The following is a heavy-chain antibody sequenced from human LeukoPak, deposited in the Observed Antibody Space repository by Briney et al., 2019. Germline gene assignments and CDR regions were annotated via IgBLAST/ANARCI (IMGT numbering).Heavy chain of an antibody. D-gene: IGHD3-3*01. V-gene: IGHV4-30-4*01. CDR1: GGSISCGDYY. CDR3: ASSASGYIDY. CDR2: IFYSGNT. Sequence: SETLSLTCTVSGGSISCGDYYWSWIRQPPGKGLKWIGHIFYSGNTYYNPSLKSRVTISVDTSKNQFSLKLSSVTAADTAVYYCASSASGYIDYWGQGTLVTVSS. J-gene: IGHJ4*02.